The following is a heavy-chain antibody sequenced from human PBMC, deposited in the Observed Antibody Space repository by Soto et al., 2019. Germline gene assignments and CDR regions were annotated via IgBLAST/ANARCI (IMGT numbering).Heavy chain of an antibody. CDR2: IYHAGSV. V-gene: IGHV4-38-2*01. J-gene: IGHJ6*02. CDR3: ARTFDYYGMDV. CDR1: GYSIASGYY. Sequence: SETLSPTCAVSGYSIASGYYWAWIRQSPGKGLEWIGSIYHAGSVYYNPSLNSRVAVSLDTSKNHFSLKLTSVTAADTAVYYCARTFDYYGMDVWGQGTTVTVS.